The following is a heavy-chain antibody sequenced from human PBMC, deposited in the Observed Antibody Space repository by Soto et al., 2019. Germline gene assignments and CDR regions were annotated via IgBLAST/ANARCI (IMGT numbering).Heavy chain of an antibody. J-gene: IGHJ4*02. CDR2: IYSGGGT. Sequence: EVQLVETGGVLIQPGGSQRLSCAASGFTVSSNYMNWVRQAPGKGLEWVSVIYSGGGTYFADSVKGRFTISRDNSKNTLYLQMNSLRAEDTAVYYCARGVPLEYWGQGTLVTVSS. D-gene: IGHD2-2*01. V-gene: IGHV3-53*02. CDR1: GFTVSSNY. CDR3: ARGVPLEY.